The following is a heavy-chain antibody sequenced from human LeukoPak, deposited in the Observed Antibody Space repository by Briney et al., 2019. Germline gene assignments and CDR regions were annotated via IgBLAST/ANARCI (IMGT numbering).Heavy chain of an antibody. J-gene: IGHJ4*02. CDR1: GGTFSSYA. D-gene: IGHD4/OR15-4a*01. CDR2: IIPIFGTA. CDR3: ARDRGLTTAIWNY. Sequence: ASVKVSCKASGGTFSSYAISWVRQAPGQGLEWMGGIIPIFGTANYAQKFLGRVTITADESTSTAYMELSSLRSEDTAVYYCARDRGLTTAIWNYWGQGTLVTVSS. V-gene: IGHV1-69*13.